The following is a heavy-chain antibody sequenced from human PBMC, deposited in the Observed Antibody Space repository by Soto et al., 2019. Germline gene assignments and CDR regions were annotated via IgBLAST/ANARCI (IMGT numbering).Heavy chain of an antibody. CDR1: GVTFINSA. CDR3: AKKAVAARPPID. Sequence: ASGVTFINSAVRGILKKKGKGLEWVSAISGSGGSTYYADSVKGRFTISRDNSKNTLYLQMNSLRTEDTAVYYCAKKAVAARPPIDWGQGTLVTGSS. D-gene: IGHD6-6*01. V-gene: IGHV3-23*01. CDR2: ISGSGGST. J-gene: IGHJ4*02.